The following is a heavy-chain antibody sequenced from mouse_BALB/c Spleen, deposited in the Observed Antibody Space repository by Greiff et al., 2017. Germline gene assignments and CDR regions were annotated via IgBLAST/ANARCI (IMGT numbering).Heavy chain of an antibody. CDR3: ARSDYRYDEGWYFDV. D-gene: IGHD2-14*01. CDR2: ISSGSSTI. J-gene: IGHJ1*01. CDR1: GFTFSSFG. V-gene: IGHV5-17*02. Sequence: EVMLVESGGGLVQPGGSRKLSCAASGFTFSSFGMHWVRQAPEKGLEWVAYISSGSSTIYYADTVKGRFTISRDNPKNTLFLQMTSLRSEDTAMYYCARSDYRYDEGWYFDVWGAGTTVTVSS.